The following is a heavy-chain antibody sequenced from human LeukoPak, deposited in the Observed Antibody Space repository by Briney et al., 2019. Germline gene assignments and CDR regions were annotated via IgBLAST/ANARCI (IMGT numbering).Heavy chain of an antibody. V-gene: IGHV3-23*01. D-gene: IGHD2-15*01. CDR1: GFTFRDYA. Sequence: GGSLRPSCAASGFTFRDYAMTWVRQAPGKGLEWVSTISGNVGSTYYADSVKGRFTISRDNSKNTPYLQMNSLRAEDTAVYYCAKDLGYCSVASCFFDYWGQGTLVTVSS. J-gene: IGHJ4*02. CDR3: AKDLGYCSVASCFFDY. CDR2: ISGNVGST.